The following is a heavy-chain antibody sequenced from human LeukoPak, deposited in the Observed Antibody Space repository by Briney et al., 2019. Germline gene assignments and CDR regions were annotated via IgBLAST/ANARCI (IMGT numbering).Heavy chain of an antibody. CDR2: ISSSSSYI. CDR1: GFTFSSYS. CDR3: AREDATREAFDI. J-gene: IGHJ3*02. Sequence: GGSLRLSCAASGFTFSSYSMNWVRQAPGKGLEWVSSISSSSSYIYYADSVKGRFTISRDNAKNSLYLQMNSLRAEDTAVYYRAREDATREAFDIWGQGTMVTVSS. D-gene: IGHD5-12*01. V-gene: IGHV3-21*01.